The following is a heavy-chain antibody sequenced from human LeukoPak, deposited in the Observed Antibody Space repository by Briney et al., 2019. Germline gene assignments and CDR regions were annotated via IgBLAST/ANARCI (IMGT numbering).Heavy chain of an antibody. V-gene: IGHV4-59*01. J-gene: IGHJ4*02. Sequence: SEALSLTCTVSGGSISSYYWSWIRQPPGKGLEWIGYIYYSGSIDYNPSLKSRVTISVDTSKNQFSLKVSSVTAADTAVYYCARGNWYLDYWGQGTLVTVSS. CDR1: GGSISSYY. CDR3: ARGNWYLDY. CDR2: IYYSGSI. D-gene: IGHD1-1*01.